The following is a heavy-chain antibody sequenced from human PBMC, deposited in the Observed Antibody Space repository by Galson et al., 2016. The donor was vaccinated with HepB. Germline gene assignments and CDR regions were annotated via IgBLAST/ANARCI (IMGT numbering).Heavy chain of an antibody. J-gene: IGHJ4*02. D-gene: IGHD3-16*02. V-gene: IGHV1-18*04. Sequence: SVKVSCKDSGDTLGRSGVTWVRQAPGQGLEWMGWISSHNGNTNYAQRFHGRVTMTTDRSTRTAYMELRSLRSDDTAVYFCAAEVGGYLDHWGQGTLVSVSS. CDR2: ISSHNGNT. CDR1: GDTLGRSG. CDR3: AAEVGGYLDH.